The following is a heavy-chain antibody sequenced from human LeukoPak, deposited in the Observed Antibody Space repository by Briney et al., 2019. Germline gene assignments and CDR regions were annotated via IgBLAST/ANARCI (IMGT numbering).Heavy chain of an antibody. V-gene: IGHV3-21*06. CDR3: ARRGYHDYSGFDY. J-gene: IGHJ4*02. D-gene: IGHD1-26*01. CDR1: EFTFSSYS. CDR2: ISGSSDDI. Sequence: GGSLRLSCAGSEFTFSSYSMHWVRQAPGKGQEWVSSISGSSDDIYYADSVKGRFTVSRDNSKNSLYLQMKRLRAEDTALYYCARRGYHDYSGFDYWGQGTLVTVSS.